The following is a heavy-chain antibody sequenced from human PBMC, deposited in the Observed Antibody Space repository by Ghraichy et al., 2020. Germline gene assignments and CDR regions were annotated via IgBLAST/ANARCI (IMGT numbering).Heavy chain of an antibody. Sequence: SETLSLTCTVSGVSVSSGNFYWSWLRQSPGKGLEYIGYIYYSGSPNHNPSLRSRVTISLDTSKNQFSLKLTSVTAADTAVYYCASTPRGTGWTGPPPAAAYWGQGTLVTVSS. CDR3: ASTPRGTGWTGPPPAAAY. J-gene: IGHJ4*02. CDR2: IYYSGSP. V-gene: IGHV4-61*01. CDR1: GVSVSSGNFY. D-gene: IGHD6-19*01.